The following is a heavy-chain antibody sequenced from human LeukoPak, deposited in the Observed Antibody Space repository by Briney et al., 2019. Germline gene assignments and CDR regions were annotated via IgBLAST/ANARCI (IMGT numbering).Heavy chain of an antibody. V-gene: IGHV3-21*04. J-gene: IGHJ4*02. CDR1: GFTFSSYS. CDR2: ITSSSNYI. Sequence: GGSLRLSCAAPGFTFSSYSMNWVRQAPGKGLEWVSSITSSSNYIYYADSVKGRFTISRDNAKNSLYLQMNSLRAEDTALYYCAREEFDYWGQGTLVTVSS. CDR3: AREEFDY.